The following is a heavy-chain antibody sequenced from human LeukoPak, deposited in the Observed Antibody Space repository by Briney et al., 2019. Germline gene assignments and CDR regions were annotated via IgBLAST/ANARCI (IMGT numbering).Heavy chain of an antibody. J-gene: IGHJ4*02. D-gene: IGHD6-13*01. CDR3: ARGEYSSSWHPRQYYFDY. CDR1: GFTFSDYY. Sequence: TGGSLRLSCAASGFTFSDYYMSWIRQAPGKGLEWVSYISSSGSTIYYADSVKGRFTISRDNDKSSLYLQMNSLRAEDTAVYYCARGEYSSSWHPRQYYFDYWGQGTLVTVSS. CDR2: ISSSGSTI. V-gene: IGHV3-11*01.